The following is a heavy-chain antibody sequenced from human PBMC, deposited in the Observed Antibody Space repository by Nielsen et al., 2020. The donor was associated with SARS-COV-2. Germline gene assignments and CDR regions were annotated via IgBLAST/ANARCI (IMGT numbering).Heavy chain of an antibody. CDR3: ARSGSYYGSGSYYKLYGY. CDR2: IKQDGSEK. V-gene: IGHV3-7*01. D-gene: IGHD3-10*01. CDR1: GFTFSSYA. Sequence: GGSLRLSCAASGFTFSSYAMSWVRQAPGKGLEWVANIKQDGSEKYYVDSVKGRFTISRDNAKNSLYLQMNSLRAEDTAVYYCARSGSYYGSGSYYKLYGYWGQGTLVTVSS. J-gene: IGHJ4*02.